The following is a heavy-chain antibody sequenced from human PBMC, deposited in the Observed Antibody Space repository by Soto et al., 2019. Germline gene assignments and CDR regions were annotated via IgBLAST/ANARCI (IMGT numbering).Heavy chain of an antibody. CDR2: IFHSGST. CDR1: GGSISSGGYS. J-gene: IGHJ4*02. Sequence: SETLSLTCAVSGGSISSGGYSWSWIRQPPGKGLEWIGYIFHSGSTYFNPSLERRVTISMDRSKNSFSLKLTSVTAADTAVYYCARTPLLWGQGTLVTVS. CDR3: ARTPLL. V-gene: IGHV4-30-2*01. D-gene: IGHD1-26*01.